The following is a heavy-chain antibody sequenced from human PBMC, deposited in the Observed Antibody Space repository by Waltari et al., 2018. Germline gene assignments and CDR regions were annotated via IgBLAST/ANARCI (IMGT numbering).Heavy chain of an antibody. CDR1: VSTFSGYR. CDR3: ARDSPQYSS. CDR2: ISSSSSYI. Sequence: EVQLVESGGGLVKLGGSLRLSCAAPVSTFSGYRMNWVRQAPGKGLEWVSSISSSSSYIYYADSVKGRFTISRDNAKNSLYLQMNSLRAEDTAVYYCARDSPQYSSWGQGTLVTVSS. V-gene: IGHV3-21*01. J-gene: IGHJ4*02. D-gene: IGHD6-13*01.